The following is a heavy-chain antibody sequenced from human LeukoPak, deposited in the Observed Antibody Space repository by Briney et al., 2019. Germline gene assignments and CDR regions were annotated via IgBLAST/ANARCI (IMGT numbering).Heavy chain of an antibody. CDR1: GFTVSSNY. V-gene: IGHV3-48*01. CDR3: ARVVVMVNDAFDI. J-gene: IGHJ3*02. CDR2: ISSSSSTI. Sequence: GGSLRLSCAASGFTVSSNYMSWVRQAPGKGLEWVSYISSSSSTIYYADSVKGRFTISRDNAKNSLYLQMNSLRAEDTAVYYCARVVVMVNDAFDIWGQGTMVTVSS. D-gene: IGHD3-22*01.